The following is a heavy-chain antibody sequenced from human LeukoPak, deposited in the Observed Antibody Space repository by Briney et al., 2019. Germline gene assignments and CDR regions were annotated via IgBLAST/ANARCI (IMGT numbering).Heavy chain of an antibody. V-gene: IGHV1-46*01. CDR1: GYTFTSYY. CDR3: AREGGKPQLYDLYYYYYYGMDV. D-gene: IGHD6-13*01. CDR2: INPSGDST. Sequence: ASVKVSCKASGYTFTSYYMHWVRQAPGQGLEWMGIINPSGDSTSYAQKFQGRVTMTRDTSTSTVYMELSSLRSEDTAVYYCAREGGKPQLYDLYYYYYYGMDVWGQGTTVTVSS. J-gene: IGHJ6*02.